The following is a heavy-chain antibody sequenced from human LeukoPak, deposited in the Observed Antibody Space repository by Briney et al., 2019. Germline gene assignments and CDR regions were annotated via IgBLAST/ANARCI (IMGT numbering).Heavy chain of an antibody. V-gene: IGHV1-69*13. CDR2: IIPIFGTA. Sequence: ASVKVSCKASGGTFSSYAISWVRQAPGQGLEWMGGIIPIFGTANYAQKFQGRVTITADEPTGTAYMELSSLRSEDTAVYYCARAGQGELLPDYWGQGTLVTVSS. CDR1: GGTFSSYA. D-gene: IGHD1-26*01. CDR3: ARAGQGELLPDY. J-gene: IGHJ4*02.